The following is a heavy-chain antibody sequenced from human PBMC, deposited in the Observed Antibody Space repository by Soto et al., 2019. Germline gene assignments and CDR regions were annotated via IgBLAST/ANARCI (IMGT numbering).Heavy chain of an antibody. CDR1: GFTFSSYA. CDR2: ISYDGSNK. Sequence: PGGSLRLSCAASGFTFSSYAMHWVRQAPGKGLEWVAVISYDGSNKYYADSVKGRFTISRDNSKNTLYLQMNSLRAEDTAVYYCARDHTYYDFWSGYQNWFDPWGQGTLVTVSS. V-gene: IGHV3-30-3*01. CDR3: ARDHTYYDFWSGYQNWFDP. J-gene: IGHJ5*02. D-gene: IGHD3-3*01.